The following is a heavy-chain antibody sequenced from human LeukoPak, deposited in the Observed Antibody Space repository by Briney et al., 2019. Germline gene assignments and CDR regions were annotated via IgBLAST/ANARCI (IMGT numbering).Heavy chain of an antibody. D-gene: IGHD3-22*01. J-gene: IGHJ4*02. Sequence: ASVKVSCKASGYTFTSYYMHWVRQAPGQGLEWMGIINPSGGSTSCAQKFQGRVTMTRDTSTSTVYMELSSLRSEDTAVYYCARDKRPNYYDSSGHFDYWGQGTLVTVSS. CDR3: ARDKRPNYYDSSGHFDY. V-gene: IGHV1-46*01. CDR1: GYTFTSYY. CDR2: INPSGGST.